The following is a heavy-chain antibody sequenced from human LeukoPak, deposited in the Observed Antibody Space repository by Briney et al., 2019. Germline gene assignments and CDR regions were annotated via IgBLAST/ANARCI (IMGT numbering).Heavy chain of an antibody. J-gene: IGHJ6*02. CDR1: GFAFSGYG. Sequence: PGGSLRLSCAASGFAFSGYGMHWVRQAPGKGLEWVPLISYDGNNKYYADSVKGRFTISRDNSKNTLYLQMNSLRPEDTAVYYCAKYSSSSNYYYGMDVWGQGTTVTVSS. D-gene: IGHD6-6*01. CDR2: ISYDGNNK. V-gene: IGHV3-30*18. CDR3: AKYSSSSNYYYGMDV.